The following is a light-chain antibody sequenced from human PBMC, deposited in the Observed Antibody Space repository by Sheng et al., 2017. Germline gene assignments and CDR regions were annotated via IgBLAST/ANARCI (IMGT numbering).Light chain of an antibody. CDR3: QSYDSSLSGWV. CDR1: SSGVGDY. V-gene: IGLV2-14*03. CDR2: DVS. J-gene: IGLJ3*02. Sequence: QSALTQPASVSGSPGQSITISCTGTSSGVGDYVSWYQQLSGKAPKLIISDVSNRPSGVSNRFSGSKSGNTASLAITEVRADDEADYYCQSYDSSLSGWVFGGGTRLTVL.